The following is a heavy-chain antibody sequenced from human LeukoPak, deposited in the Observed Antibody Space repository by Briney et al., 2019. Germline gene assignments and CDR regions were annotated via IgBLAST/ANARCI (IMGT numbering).Heavy chain of an antibody. CDR2: ISGSGGST. D-gene: IGHD3-10*01. V-gene: IGHV3-23*01. J-gene: IGHJ6*02. CDR3: AKSGGPRSPYYYYGMDV. CDR1: GFTFSSFA. Sequence: PGWSLRLSCAASGFTFSSFAMSWVGQAPGKGLEWVSAISGSGGSTYYADSVKGRFTISRDNSKNTLYLQMNSLRAEDTALYYCAKSGGPRSPYYYYGMDVWGQGTTVTVSS.